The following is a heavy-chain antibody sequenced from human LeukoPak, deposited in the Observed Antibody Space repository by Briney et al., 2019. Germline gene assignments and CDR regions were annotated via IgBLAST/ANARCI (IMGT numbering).Heavy chain of an antibody. CDR2: IYYSGST. CDR1: GGSISSYY. V-gene: IGHV4-59*08. J-gene: IGHJ6*02. D-gene: IGHD3-10*01. CDR3: ARVPHYGSGSYYPYYGMDV. Sequence: NPSETLSLTCTVSGGSISSYYWSWIRQPPGKGLEWIGYIYYSGSTNYNPSLKSRVTISVDTSKNQFSLKLSSVTAADTAVYYCARVPHYGSGSYYPYYGMDVWGQGTTVTVSS.